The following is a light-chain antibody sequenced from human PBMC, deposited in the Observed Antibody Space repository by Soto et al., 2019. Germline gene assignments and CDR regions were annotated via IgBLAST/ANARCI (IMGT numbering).Light chain of an antibody. CDR2: DAS. V-gene: IGKV1-5*01. CDR3: QQYNSYSWT. Sequence: DIQMTQSPSTLSASVGDRVTITCRASQSISSWLAWYQQKPGKAPKLLIYDASSLESGVPSRFSGSGSGTEFTLTISRLQHDDFATYYCQQYNSYSWTFGQGNKVEIK. CDR1: QSISSW. J-gene: IGKJ1*01.